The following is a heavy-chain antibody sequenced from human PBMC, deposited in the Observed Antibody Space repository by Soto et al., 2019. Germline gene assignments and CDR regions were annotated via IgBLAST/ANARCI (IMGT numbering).Heavy chain of an antibody. CDR3: VRGGGNDPFEY. J-gene: IGHJ4*02. V-gene: IGHV4-30-2*06. CDR1: GASITYGGYS. Sequence: QLRLQESGSGVVETSESLSLTCTVFGASITYGGYSWSWIRQSPGRGLEWIGHITHLENPYFNPSFKSRLSMSIDRAKNQFSLKLTSMTAADKGRYSCVRGGGNDPFEYWGQGILVTVSS. D-gene: IGHD5-12*01. CDR2: ITHLENP.